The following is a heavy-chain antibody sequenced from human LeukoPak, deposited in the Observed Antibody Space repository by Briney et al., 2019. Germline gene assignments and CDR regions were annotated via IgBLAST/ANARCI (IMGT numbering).Heavy chain of an antibody. CDR2: IHRDDKT. CDR3: AREVISTPSYFDY. Sequence: GGSLRLSCAASGFTVSSSFIYWVRRAPGKGLEWVSFIHRDDKTYYADSVKGRFTMSRDSSKNMLYLQMNSLGADDTAVYYCAREVISTPSYFDYWGQGILVTVSS. J-gene: IGHJ4*02. D-gene: IGHD2-2*01. V-gene: IGHV3-53*01. CDR1: GFTVSSSF.